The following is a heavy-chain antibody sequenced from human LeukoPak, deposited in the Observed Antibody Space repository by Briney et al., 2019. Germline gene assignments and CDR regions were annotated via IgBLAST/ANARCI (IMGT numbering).Heavy chain of an antibody. D-gene: IGHD1-26*01. CDR3: ARQDDSGSSTFDY. Sequence: PSETLSLTCTVSGGSISSSSYYWGWIRQPPGKGLEWIGSIYYSGSTYYNPSLKSRVTISVDTSKNQFSLKLSSVTAADTAVYYCARQDDSGSSTFDYWGQGTLVTVSS. V-gene: IGHV4-39*01. J-gene: IGHJ4*02. CDR1: GGSISSSSYY. CDR2: IYYSGST.